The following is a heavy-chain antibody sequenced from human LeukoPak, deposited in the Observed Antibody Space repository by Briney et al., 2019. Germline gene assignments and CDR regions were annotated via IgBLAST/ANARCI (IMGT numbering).Heavy chain of an antibody. Sequence: PSETLSLTCSVSGDSMKTYYWSWLRQTPGKGPEWIGYIDDSEKTNYNPSLKSRVIISLDASNNQISLKMTSVTATDTAVYYCTRSEDPAQSPRFFACGYMDVWGRGTT. CDR3: TRSEDPAQSPRFFACGYMDV. V-gene: IGHV4-59*12. J-gene: IGHJ6*03. CDR2: IDDSEKT. CDR1: GDSMKTYY. D-gene: IGHD3-3*01.